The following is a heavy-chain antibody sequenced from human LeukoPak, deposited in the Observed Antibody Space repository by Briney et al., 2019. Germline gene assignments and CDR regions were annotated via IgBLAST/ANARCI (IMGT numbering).Heavy chain of an antibody. V-gene: IGHV1-18*01. D-gene: IGHD1-26*01. J-gene: IGHJ4*02. CDR1: GYTFTSYG. Sequence: GASVKVSCKASGYTFTSYGISWVRQAPGQGLEWMGWISAYNGNTNYAQKLQGRVTMTTDTSTSTAYMELRGLRSDDTAVYYCARGGIVGATTFDFDYWGQGTLVTVSS. CDR3: ARGGIVGATTFDFDY. CDR2: ISAYNGNT.